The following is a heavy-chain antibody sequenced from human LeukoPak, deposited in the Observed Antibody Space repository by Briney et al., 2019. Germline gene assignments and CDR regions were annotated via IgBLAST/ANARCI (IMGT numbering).Heavy chain of an antibody. Sequence: SETLSLTCTASGGSISSYYWSWIRQPAGKGLEWIGRIYTSGSTNYNPSLKSRVTMSVDTSKNQLSLTLTSVTAADTAVYYCARGDLGYCSGGSCYWHYWGQGTLATVSS. CDR1: GGSISSYY. J-gene: IGHJ4*02. CDR3: ARGDLGYCSGGSCYWHY. V-gene: IGHV4-4*07. D-gene: IGHD2-15*01. CDR2: IYTSGST.